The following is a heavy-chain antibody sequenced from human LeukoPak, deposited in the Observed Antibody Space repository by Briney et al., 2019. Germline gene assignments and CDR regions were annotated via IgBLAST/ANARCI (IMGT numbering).Heavy chain of an antibody. J-gene: IGHJ4*02. CDR2: IYHSGST. CDR1: GYSISSGYY. Sequence: SETLSLTCAVSGYSISSGYYWGWIRQPPGKGLEWIGSIYHSGSTYYNPSLKSRVTISVETSKNQFSLKRSAVTAADTAVYYCARRGDSSGHSPPPFDYWGQGTLVTVSS. CDR3: ARRGDSSGHSPPPFDY. D-gene: IGHD3-22*01. V-gene: IGHV4-38-2*01.